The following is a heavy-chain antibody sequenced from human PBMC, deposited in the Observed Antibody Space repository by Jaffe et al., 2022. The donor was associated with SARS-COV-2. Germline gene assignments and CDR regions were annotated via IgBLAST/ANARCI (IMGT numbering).Heavy chain of an antibody. CDR1: GFSLSTSGVG. V-gene: IGHV2-5*01. CDR3: AHISGDLYLDGMDV. D-gene: IGHD7-27*01. CDR2: IYWNDDK. J-gene: IGHJ6*02. Sequence: QITLKESGPTLVKPTQTLTLTCTFSGFSLSTSGVGVGWIRQPPGKALEWLALIYWNDDKRYSPSLKSRLTITKDTSKNQVVLTMTNMDPVDTATYYCAHISGDLYLDGMDVWGQGTTVTVSS.